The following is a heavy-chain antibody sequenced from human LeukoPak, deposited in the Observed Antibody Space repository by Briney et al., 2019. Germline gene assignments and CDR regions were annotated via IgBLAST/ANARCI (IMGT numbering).Heavy chain of an antibody. V-gene: IGHV3-30*02. Sequence: GGSLRLSCAASGFTFSSYGMHWVRQAPGKGLEWVAFIRYDGSNKYYADSVKGRFTISRDNSKNTLYLQMNSLRAEDTAVYYCAKDQMRYNWNEGDAFDIWGQGTMVTVSS. D-gene: IGHD1-20*01. CDR3: AKDQMRYNWNEGDAFDI. J-gene: IGHJ3*02. CDR2: IRYDGSNK. CDR1: GFTFSSYG.